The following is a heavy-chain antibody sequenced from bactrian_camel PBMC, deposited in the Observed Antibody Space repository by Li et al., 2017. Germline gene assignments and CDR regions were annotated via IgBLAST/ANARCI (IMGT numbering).Heavy chain of an antibody. Sequence: HVQLVESGGGLVQPGGSLRLSCAASGFTFSSCYMSWVRQAPGKGLEWVSSIYSDGTNTYYADSVKGRFTISRDNAENTVYLQMNSLKSEDTALYYCATPLFFTPPLDFWGQGTQVTVS. CDR1: GFTFSSCY. V-gene: IGHV3-2*01. J-gene: IGHJ4*01. CDR3: ATPLFFTPPLDF. CDR2: IYSDGTNT.